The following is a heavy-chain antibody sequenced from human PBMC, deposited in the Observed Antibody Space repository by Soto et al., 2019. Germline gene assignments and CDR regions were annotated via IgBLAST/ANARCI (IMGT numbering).Heavy chain of an antibody. CDR2: IIPIFGTA. CDR1: GGTFSSYA. Sequence: QVQLVQSGAEVKKPGSSVKVSCKASGGTFSSYAISWVRQAPGQGLEWMGGIIPIFGTANYAQKCQGRVTITADESTSTAYMELSSLRSEDTAVYYWASGYSSGWYVFARPIYGMDVWGQGTTVTVSS. J-gene: IGHJ6*02. CDR3: ASGYSSGWYVFARPIYGMDV. D-gene: IGHD6-19*01. V-gene: IGHV1-69*12.